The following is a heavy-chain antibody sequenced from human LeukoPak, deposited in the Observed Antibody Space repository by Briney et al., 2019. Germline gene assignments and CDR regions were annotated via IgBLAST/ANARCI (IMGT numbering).Heavy chain of an antibody. D-gene: IGHD1-26*01. J-gene: IGHJ4*02. CDR1: GASISSYY. CDR3: ARPEWELLILNY. Sequence: KPSETLSLTCSVSGASISSYYWNWIRQPPGKGLEWIGNIYTSGSTNYNPSLKSRVTISVDTSKNQFSLKLSSVTAADTAVYYCARPEWELLILNYWGQGTLVTVSS. CDR2: IYTSGST. V-gene: IGHV4-4*08.